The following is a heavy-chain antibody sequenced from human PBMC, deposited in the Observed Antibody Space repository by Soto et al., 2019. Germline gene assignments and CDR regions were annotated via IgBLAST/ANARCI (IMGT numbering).Heavy chain of an antibody. V-gene: IGHV1-46*01. D-gene: IGHD5-12*01. J-gene: IGHJ5*02. Sequence: QVQLVQSGAEVKKPGASVKVSCKASGYTFTSYYMHWVRQAPGQGLEWMGIINPSGGSTSYAQKFQGRVTMTRDTSTSTGYMELRSLRSEDTAVYYCARDRRVGGYDPVGQGTLVTVSS. CDR1: GYTFTSYY. CDR2: INPSGGST. CDR3: ARDRRVGGYDP.